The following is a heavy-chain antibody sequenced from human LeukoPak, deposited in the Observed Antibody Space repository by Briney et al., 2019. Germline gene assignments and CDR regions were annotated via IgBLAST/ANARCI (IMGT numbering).Heavy chain of an antibody. CDR2: IYHSGNT. CDR1: GYSISSGYH. Sequence: PSETLSLTCTVSGYSISSGYHWGWIRQPPGKGLEWIGSIYHSGNTYYNASLKSRVTISVDTSRNQFSLKLNSVTAADTAVYYCARGVVYWGQGTLVTVSS. D-gene: IGHD2-15*01. V-gene: IGHV4-38-2*02. J-gene: IGHJ4*02. CDR3: ARGVVY.